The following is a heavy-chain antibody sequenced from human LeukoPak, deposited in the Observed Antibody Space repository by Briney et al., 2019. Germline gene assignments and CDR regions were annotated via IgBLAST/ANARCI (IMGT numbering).Heavy chain of an antibody. J-gene: IGHJ3*02. Sequence: GGSLRLSCAASGLTVSSNYVSWVRQAPGKGLEWVSVIYIGGSTYYADSVKGRFTISRDNSKNTLYLQMNSLRAEDTAVYYCARDRGTYYYDSSAPAVAFDIWGQGTVVTVSS. CDR1: GLTVSSNY. V-gene: IGHV3-66*02. CDR2: IYIGGST. D-gene: IGHD3-22*01. CDR3: ARDRGTYYYDSSAPAVAFDI.